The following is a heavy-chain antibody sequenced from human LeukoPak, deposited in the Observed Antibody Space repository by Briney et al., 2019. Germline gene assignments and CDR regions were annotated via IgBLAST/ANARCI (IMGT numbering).Heavy chain of an antibody. Sequence: SVKVSCKASGGTFSSYAISWVRQAPGQGLEWMGGIIPIFGTANYAQKFQGRVTITTDESTSTAYMELSSLRSEDTAVYYCARGYSSSPNAFDIWGQGTMVTVSS. CDR1: GGTFSSYA. CDR3: ARGYSSSPNAFDI. CDR2: IIPIFGTA. J-gene: IGHJ3*02. V-gene: IGHV1-69*05. D-gene: IGHD6-6*01.